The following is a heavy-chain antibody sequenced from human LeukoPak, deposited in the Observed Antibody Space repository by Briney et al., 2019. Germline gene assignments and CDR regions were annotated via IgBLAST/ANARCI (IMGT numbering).Heavy chain of an antibody. D-gene: IGHD3-16*01. CDR2: YSGST. CDR3: ARQSSPRDTLYYFDY. V-gene: IGHV4-59*08. J-gene: IGHJ4*02. Sequence: YSGSTNYNPSLKSRVTISVDTSTNHFSLTLSSVTAADTAVYYCARQSSPRDTLYYFDYWGQGTLVTVSS.